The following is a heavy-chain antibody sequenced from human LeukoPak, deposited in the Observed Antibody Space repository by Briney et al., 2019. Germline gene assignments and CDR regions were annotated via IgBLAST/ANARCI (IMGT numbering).Heavy chain of an antibody. V-gene: IGHV4-34*01. CDR2: INHSGST. CDR3: ARGRVTQGYDY. J-gene: IGHJ4*02. D-gene: IGHD5-18*01. Sequence: SETLSLTCAVYGGSFSGYYWSWIRQPPGKGLEWIGEINHSGSTNYNPSLKCRVTISVDTSKNQFSLKLSSVTAADTAVYYCARGRVTQGYDYWGQGTLVTVFS. CDR1: GGSFSGYY.